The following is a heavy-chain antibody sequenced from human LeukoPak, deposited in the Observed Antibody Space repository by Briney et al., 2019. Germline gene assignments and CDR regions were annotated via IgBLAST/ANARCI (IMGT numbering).Heavy chain of an antibody. J-gene: IGHJ4*02. V-gene: IGHV1-69*06. CDR1: GGTFSSYA. Sequence: RASVKVSCKASGGTFSSYAISWVRQAPGQGLEWMGGIIPIFGTTNYAQKFQDRVTITADKSTSTAYMELSSLRSEDTAVYYCARDGVRDGLYFDHWGQGTLVTVSS. D-gene: IGHD5-24*01. CDR2: IIPIFGTT. CDR3: ARDGVRDGLYFDH.